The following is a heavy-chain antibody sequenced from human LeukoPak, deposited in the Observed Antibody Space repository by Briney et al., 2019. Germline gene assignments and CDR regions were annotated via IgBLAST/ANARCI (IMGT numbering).Heavy chain of an antibody. CDR1: GGTFSSYA. V-gene: IGHV1-69*04. Sequence: SVKVSRKASGGTFSSYAISWVRQAPGQGLEWMGRIIPILGIANYAQKFQGRVTITAEKSTSTAYMELSSLRSEDTAVYYCARDTNLLPDYWGQGTLVTVSS. D-gene: IGHD2-2*01. CDR2: IIPILGIA. CDR3: ARDTNLLPDY. J-gene: IGHJ4*02.